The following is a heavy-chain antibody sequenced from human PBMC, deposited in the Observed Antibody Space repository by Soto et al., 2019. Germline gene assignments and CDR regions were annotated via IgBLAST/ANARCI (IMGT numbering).Heavy chain of an antibody. D-gene: IGHD3-9*01. CDR1: GFTFSLYS. CDR2: ISSSSSYI. J-gene: IGHJ4*02. CDR3: ARDQGRWLQLRDWLGGYYFDY. V-gene: IGHV3-21*01. Sequence: GGSLRLSCAASGFTFSLYSMNWVRQAPGKGLEWVSSISSSSSYIYYADSVKGRFTISRDNAKNSLYLQMNSLRAEDTAVYYCARDQGRWLQLRDWLGGYYFDYWGQGTLVTVSS.